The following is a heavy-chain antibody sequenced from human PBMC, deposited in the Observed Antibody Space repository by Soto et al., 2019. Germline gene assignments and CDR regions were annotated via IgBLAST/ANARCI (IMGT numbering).Heavy chain of an antibody. CDR3: ARGQRFSDWFDP. V-gene: IGHV4-4*07. J-gene: IGHJ5*02. CDR1: GGSMSSYY. Sequence: SETLSLTCTVSGGSMSSYYWTWIRQPAGKGLEWIGRVYSSGGTHYNPSLKSRVTISLNTSKNQFSLRLLSVTDADTAVYYCARGQRFSDWFDPWGQGTLVTVSS. D-gene: IGHD3-3*01. CDR2: VYSSGGT.